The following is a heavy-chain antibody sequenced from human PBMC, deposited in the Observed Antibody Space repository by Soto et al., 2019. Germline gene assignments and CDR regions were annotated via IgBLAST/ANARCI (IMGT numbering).Heavy chain of an antibody. Sequence: GGSLRLSCAASGFTFSSYGMHWVRQAPGMGLEWVAVISYDGSNKYYADSVKGRFTISRDNSKNTLYLQMNSLRVEDTAVYYCAKGSQNFDSWGQGTLVTVSS. CDR1: GFTFSSYG. J-gene: IGHJ5*01. CDR3: AKGSQNFDS. CDR2: ISYDGSNK. V-gene: IGHV3-30*18.